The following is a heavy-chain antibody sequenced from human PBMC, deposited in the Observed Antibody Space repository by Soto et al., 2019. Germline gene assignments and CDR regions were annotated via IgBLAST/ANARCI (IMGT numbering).Heavy chain of an antibody. V-gene: IGHV3-23*01. CDR1: GFTFSTYA. CDR2: ISGRGGNST. CDR3: AKGGGSCCFDN. Sequence: EVQLLESGGGLVQPGGSLRLSCAASGFTFSTYAMSWVRQAPGKGLELVSAISGRGGNSTFYGDSVKGRFTISRDNSKNTLYLQMISLGAEDTAVYYCAKGGGSCCFDNWGQGTLVTVSS. D-gene: IGHD2-15*01. J-gene: IGHJ4*02.